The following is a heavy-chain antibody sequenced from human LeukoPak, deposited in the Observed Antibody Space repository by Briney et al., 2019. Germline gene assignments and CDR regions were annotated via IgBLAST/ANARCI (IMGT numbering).Heavy chain of an antibody. CDR3: ARHGITMDRGVIHWFDP. J-gene: IGHJ5*02. Sequence: SETLSLTCTVSGGSIGSYYWSWVRQPPGKGLEWIGYIYYTGSTNYNPSLKSRVTISVDTSKNQFSLKLSSVTAADTAVYYCARHGITMDRGVIHWFDPWGQGTLVTVSS. CDR2: IYYTGST. V-gene: IGHV4-59*08. CDR1: GGSIGSYY. D-gene: IGHD3-10*01.